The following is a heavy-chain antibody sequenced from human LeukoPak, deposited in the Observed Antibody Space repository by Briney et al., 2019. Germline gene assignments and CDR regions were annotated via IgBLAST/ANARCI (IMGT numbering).Heavy chain of an antibody. J-gene: IGHJ4*02. V-gene: IGHV6-1*01. CDR2: TYYRSKWYN. D-gene: IGHD6-19*01. Sequence: SQTLSLTCAISGDRVSSNNAAWNWIRHSPSRGLEWLGRTYYRSKWYNEYAVSVKSRIILKPDTSKNQFSLQLNSVTPGDTAVYYCARSSVWFDYWGQGTLVTVSS. CDR1: GDRVSSNNAA. CDR3: ARSSVWFDY.